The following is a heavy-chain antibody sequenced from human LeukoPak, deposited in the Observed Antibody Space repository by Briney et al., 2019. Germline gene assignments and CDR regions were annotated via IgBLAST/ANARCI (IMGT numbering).Heavy chain of an antibody. V-gene: IGHV3-30*18. J-gene: IGHJ4*02. Sequence: GGSLRLSCAASGFTFSSYGMHWVRQAPGKGLEWVAVISYDGSNKYYADSVKGRFTISRDNSKNTLYLQMNSLRAEDTAVYYCAKDTRGSESIDYWGQGTLVTVSS. CDR2: ISYDGSNK. CDR1: GFTFSSYG. D-gene: IGHD3-10*01. CDR3: AKDTRGSESIDY.